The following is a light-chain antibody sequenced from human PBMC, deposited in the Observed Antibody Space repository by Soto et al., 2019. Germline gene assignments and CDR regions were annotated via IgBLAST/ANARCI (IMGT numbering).Light chain of an antibody. CDR2: SSS. CDR1: SSNLGRNT. V-gene: IGLV1-44*01. Sequence: QSVLTQPPSASGTPGQRVTISCSGGSSNLGRNTVTWYQQLPGTAPKLLIFSSSQRPSGVPDRFSGSKSGTSASLAISGLGFGDEADYDCASWDDPRSGWVFGGGTKLPVL. J-gene: IGLJ3*02. CDR3: ASWDDPRSGWV.